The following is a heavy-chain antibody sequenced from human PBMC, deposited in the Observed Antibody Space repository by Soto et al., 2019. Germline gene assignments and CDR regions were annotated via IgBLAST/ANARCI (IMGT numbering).Heavy chain of an antibody. J-gene: IGHJ4*02. Sequence: SETLSLTCTVSGGSISSGDYYWSWIRQPPGKGLEWIGYIYYSGSTYYNPPLKSRVTISVDTSKNQFSLKLSSVTAADTSVYYCASYLLNYYDSSGFDYWGQGTLVTVSS. D-gene: IGHD3-22*01. V-gene: IGHV4-30-4*01. CDR3: ASYLLNYYDSSGFDY. CDR2: IYYSGST. CDR1: GGSISSGDYY.